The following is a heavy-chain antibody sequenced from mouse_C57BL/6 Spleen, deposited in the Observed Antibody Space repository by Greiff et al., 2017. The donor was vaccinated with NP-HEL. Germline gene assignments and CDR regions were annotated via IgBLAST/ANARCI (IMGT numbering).Heavy chain of an antibody. CDR1: GYSITSGYY. V-gene: IGHV3-6*01. CDR3: ARHPRGYAMDY. Sequence: EVKLVESGPGLVKPSQSLSLTCSVTGYSITSGYYWNWIRQFPGNKLEWMGYISYDGSNNYNPSLKNRISITRDTSKNQFFLKLNSVTTEDTATYYCARHPRGYAMDYWGQGTSVTVSS. CDR2: ISYDGSN. J-gene: IGHJ4*01.